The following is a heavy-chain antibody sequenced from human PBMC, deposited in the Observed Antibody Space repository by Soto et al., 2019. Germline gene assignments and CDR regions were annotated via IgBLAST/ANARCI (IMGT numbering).Heavy chain of an antibody. CDR2: ISTSSGDT. J-gene: IGHJ5*02. Sequence: ASVEVSCKASGYTFSSYDITWVRQAPGQGLEWMGWISTSSGDTNYAQKLQGRVTLTTDTSTNTAYMELRSLRSDDTAVYYCARHGHTRMRRWFVPVGQGTLLAVSS. CDR3: ARHGHTRMRRWFVP. D-gene: IGHD2-2*01. CDR1: GYTFSSYD. V-gene: IGHV1-18*01.